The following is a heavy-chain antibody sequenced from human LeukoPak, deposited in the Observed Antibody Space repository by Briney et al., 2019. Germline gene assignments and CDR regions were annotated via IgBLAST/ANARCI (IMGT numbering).Heavy chain of an antibody. D-gene: IGHD2-8*01. CDR3: ARGHLGYCTNGVCEHWFDP. J-gene: IGHJ5*02. CDR1: GYTLTGYY. V-gene: IGHV1-2*02. CDR2: INPNTAGT. Sequence: ASVKVSCKASGYTLTGYYIYWLPRAPGRGLEWIGWINPNTAGTKYAQNFQGRVTMTMDMSINTAYIDLNRLRADDTAVYYCARGHLGYCTNGVCEHWFDPWGQGTLVTVSS.